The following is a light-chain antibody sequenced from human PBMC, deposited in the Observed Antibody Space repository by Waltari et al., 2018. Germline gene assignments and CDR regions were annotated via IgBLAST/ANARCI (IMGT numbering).Light chain of an antibody. CDR1: ATNIGSNA. CDR3: SAWDDSVNGVV. CDR2: SNN. Sequence: QSVLTQPPSASGTPGQRVSISCSGSATNIGSNAVNWYQQLPGTAPKLLIHSNNQRPSGVPDRFSGSKSGTSASLAISGLQSEDEVDYYCSAWDDSVNGVVFGGGTK. J-gene: IGLJ3*02. V-gene: IGLV1-44*01.